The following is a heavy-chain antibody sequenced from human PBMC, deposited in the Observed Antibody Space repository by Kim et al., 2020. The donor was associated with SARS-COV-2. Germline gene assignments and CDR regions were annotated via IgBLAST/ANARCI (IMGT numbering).Heavy chain of an antibody. J-gene: IGHJ4*02. Sequence: RKSQVTISVDTSKNQFSLKLSSVTAADTAVYYCARDNRRNVEMATTSFDYWGQGALVTVSS. D-gene: IGHD1-1*01. CDR3: ARDNRRNVEMATTSFDY. V-gene: IGHV4-34*01.